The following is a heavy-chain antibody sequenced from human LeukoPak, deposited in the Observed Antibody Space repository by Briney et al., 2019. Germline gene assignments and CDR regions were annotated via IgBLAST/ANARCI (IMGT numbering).Heavy chain of an antibody. CDR3: ARDGPYYYGSGSDAFDI. Sequence: GGSLRLSCAASGFNFNNYGMNWVRQAPGKGLEWVSSISSSSSYIYYADSVKGRFTISRDNAKNSLYLQMNSLRAEDTAVYYCARDGPYYYGSGSDAFDIWGQGTMVTVSS. CDR1: GFNFNNYG. V-gene: IGHV3-21*01. J-gene: IGHJ3*02. D-gene: IGHD3-10*01. CDR2: ISSSSSYI.